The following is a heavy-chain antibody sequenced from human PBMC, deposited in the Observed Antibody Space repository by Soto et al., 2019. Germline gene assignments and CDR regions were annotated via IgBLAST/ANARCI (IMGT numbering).Heavy chain of an antibody. CDR3: ARGFPSIAAAGLYYMDV. Sequence: GGSLRLSCAASGFTFSSYGMHWVRQAPGKGLEWVAVIWYDGSNKYYADSVKGRFTISRDNSKNTLYLQMNSLRAEDTAVYYCARGFPSIAAAGLYYMDVWGKGTTVTVSS. CDR2: IWYDGSNK. V-gene: IGHV3-33*01. CDR1: GFTFSSYG. D-gene: IGHD6-13*01. J-gene: IGHJ6*03.